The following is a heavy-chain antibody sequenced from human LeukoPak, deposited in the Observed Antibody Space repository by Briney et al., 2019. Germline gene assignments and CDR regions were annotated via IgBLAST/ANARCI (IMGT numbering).Heavy chain of an antibody. Sequence: ASVKVSCKASGYTFTSYGISWVRQAPGQGLEWMGRINPNSGGTNYAQKFQGRVTMTRDTSISTAYMELSRLRSDDTAVYYCARPTGYSGTNWGQGTLVTVSS. J-gene: IGHJ4*02. V-gene: IGHV1-2*06. CDR2: INPNSGGT. CDR3: ARPTGYSGTN. CDR1: GYTFTSYG. D-gene: IGHD6-13*01.